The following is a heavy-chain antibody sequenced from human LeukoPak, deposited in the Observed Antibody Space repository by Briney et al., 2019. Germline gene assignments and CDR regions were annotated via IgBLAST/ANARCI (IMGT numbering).Heavy chain of an antibody. V-gene: IGHV3-30*02. CDR3: ARVRYFDWLGHFDY. D-gene: IGHD3-9*01. CDR1: GFTFSSYG. CDR2: IRYDGSNK. Sequence: PGGSLRLSCAASGFTFSSYGMHWLRQAPGKGLEGVAFIRYDGSNKYYADSVKGRFTISRDNAEKSLYLQMNSLRAEDTAVYYCARVRYFDWLGHFDYWGQGTLVTVSS. J-gene: IGHJ4*02.